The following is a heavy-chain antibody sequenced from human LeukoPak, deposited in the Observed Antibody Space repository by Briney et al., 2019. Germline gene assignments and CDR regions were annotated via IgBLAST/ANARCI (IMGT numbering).Heavy chain of an antibody. CDR3: ARPIVGATGFDY. CDR2: INPSGGST. V-gene: IGHV1-46*01. CDR1: GYTFISYY. D-gene: IGHD1-26*01. Sequence: ASVKVSCKASGYTFISYYMHWVQQAPGQGLEWLGIINPSGGSTSYAQKFQGRVTMTRDTSTSTVYMELSSLRSEDTAVYYCARPIVGATGFDYWGQGTLVTVSS. J-gene: IGHJ4*02.